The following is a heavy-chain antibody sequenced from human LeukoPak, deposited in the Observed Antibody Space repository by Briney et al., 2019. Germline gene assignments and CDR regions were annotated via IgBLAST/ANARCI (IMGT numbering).Heavy chain of an antibody. J-gene: IGHJ3*02. CDR3: ARVDQPAGSRDAFDI. CDR2: ISSSSSFT. Sequence: PGGSLRLSCAASGFTFSDYFMSWIRLAPGPGLERVSYISSSSSFTSYADSVKGRFTISRDNAKKSLYLQMNSLRADDTAVYYCARVDQPAGSRDAFDIWGQGTMVSVSS. D-gene: IGHD3-10*01. CDR1: GFTFSDYF. V-gene: IGHV3-11*05.